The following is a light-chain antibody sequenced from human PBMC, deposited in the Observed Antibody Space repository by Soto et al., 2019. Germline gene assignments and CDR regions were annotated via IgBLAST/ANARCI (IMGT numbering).Light chain of an antibody. CDR2: QDT. CDR3: QAWDSSTVV. CDR1: KLWEKY. J-gene: IGLJ3*02. V-gene: IGLV3-1*01. Sequence: SYELTQPPSVSVSPGETASITCSGDKLWEKYVCWYQQKPGQSPMMVIYQDTKRPSGIPERFSGSNSGNTATLTISETQAIDEADFYCQAWDSSTVVFGGGTKVTVL.